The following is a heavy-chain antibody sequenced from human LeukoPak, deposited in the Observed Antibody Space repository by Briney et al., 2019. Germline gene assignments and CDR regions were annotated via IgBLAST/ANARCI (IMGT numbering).Heavy chain of an antibody. Sequence: SVKVSCKASGGTFSSYAISWVRQAPGQGLEWMGGIIPIFGTPNYAQKFQGRVTITTDESTSTDYMELSSLRSQDKAVYYCARIMVDDYGDNGLSWGQGTLVTVSS. V-gene: IGHV1-69*05. J-gene: IGHJ5*02. CDR3: ARIMVDDYGDNGLS. CDR1: GGTFSSYA. D-gene: IGHD4-17*01. CDR2: IIPIFGTP.